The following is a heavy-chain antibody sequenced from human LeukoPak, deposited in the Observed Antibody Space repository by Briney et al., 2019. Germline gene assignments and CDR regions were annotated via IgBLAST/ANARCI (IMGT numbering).Heavy chain of an antibody. Sequence: GGSLRLSCAVSGITLSNYGMSWVRQAPGKGLEWVAGLSGSGGGTNYADSVQGRFTISRDNSKNTLYLQMNSLRAEDTAVYYCAKDTSVRRYSGSYREWGQGTLVTVSS. V-gene: IGHV3-23*01. CDR2: LSGSGGGT. D-gene: IGHD1-26*01. J-gene: IGHJ4*02. CDR1: GITLSNYG. CDR3: AKDTSVRRYSGSYRE.